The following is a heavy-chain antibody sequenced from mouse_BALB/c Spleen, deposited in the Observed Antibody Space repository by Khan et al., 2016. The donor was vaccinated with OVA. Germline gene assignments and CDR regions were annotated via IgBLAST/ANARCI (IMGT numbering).Heavy chain of an antibody. CDR1: GYIFTSYW. CDR3: AREEGLYSFEH. J-gene: IGHJ2*01. Sequence: QVQLKESGAELVRPGASVKLSCKTSGYIFTSYWIHWVKQRSGQGLEWIARIYPGTDNSYFNEKFKDKATLTADKSSSTAYMQLSSLKSEDSDVYVCAREEGLYSFEHWGQGTTLTVSS. CDR2: IYPGTDNS. V-gene: IGHV1-76*01.